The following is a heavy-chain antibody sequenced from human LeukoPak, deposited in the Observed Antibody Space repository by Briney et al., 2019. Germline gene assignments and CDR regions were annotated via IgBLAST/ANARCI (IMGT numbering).Heavy chain of an antibody. CDR3: TTGGRNGAFQFDS. V-gene: IGHV3-15*01. D-gene: IGHD1-26*01. J-gene: IGHJ4*02. Sequence: GGSLRLSCAASGFTFNNAWMSWVRQAPGKGLEWVARIKSETDGGATHYAAPVQGGFTISRDDSEKTLFLQMNSLKTEDTAVYYCTTGGRNGAFQFDSWGQGTLVTVSS. CDR1: GFTFNNAW. CDR2: IKSETDGGAT.